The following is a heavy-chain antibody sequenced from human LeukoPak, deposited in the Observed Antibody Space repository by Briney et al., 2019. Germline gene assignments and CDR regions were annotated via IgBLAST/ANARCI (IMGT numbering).Heavy chain of an antibody. V-gene: IGHV1-8*01. Sequence: GASVTVSCTASGYTFTSYDINWVRQATGQGLEWMGWMNPNSGNTGYAQKFQGRVTMTRNTSISTAYMELSSLRSEDTAVYYCARANWIDILTGANWFDPWGQGTLVTVSS. J-gene: IGHJ5*02. CDR3: ARANWIDILTGANWFDP. CDR2: MNPNSGNT. CDR1: GYTFTSYD. D-gene: IGHD3-9*01.